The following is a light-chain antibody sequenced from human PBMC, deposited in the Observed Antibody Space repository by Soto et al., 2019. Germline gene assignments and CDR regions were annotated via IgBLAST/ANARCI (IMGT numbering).Light chain of an antibody. CDR3: SSYPSSETHVL. CDR1: SSDVGYYNS. CDR2: DVS. J-gene: IGLJ2*01. V-gene: IGLV2-14*03. Sequence: QSVLTQPASVSGSPGQSITISCTGTSSDVGYYNSVSWYQRHPGKVPKLIIYDVSSRPSGVSNRFSGFKSGNTASLTISGLQAEDEADYYCSSYPSSETHVLFGGGTTLTVL.